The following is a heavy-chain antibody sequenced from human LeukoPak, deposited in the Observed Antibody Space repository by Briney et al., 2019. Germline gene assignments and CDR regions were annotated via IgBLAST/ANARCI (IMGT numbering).Heavy chain of an antibody. Sequence: GGSLRPSCAASAFTFSIYAMSWVRQAPGKGLVWVSRINSDGSSTSYADSVKGRFTISRDNAKNTLYLQMNSLRAEDTAVYYCARDRASLGAIWGQGTMVTVSS. CDR1: AFTFSIYA. J-gene: IGHJ3*02. D-gene: IGHD3-16*01. V-gene: IGHV3-74*01. CDR3: ARDRASLGAI. CDR2: INSDGSST.